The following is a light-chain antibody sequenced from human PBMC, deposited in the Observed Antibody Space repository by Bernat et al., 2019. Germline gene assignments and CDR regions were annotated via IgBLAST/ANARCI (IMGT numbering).Light chain of an antibody. CDR1: SSNIGNNY. CDR2: DND. Sequence: QSVLTQPPSVSAAPGQKVTISCSGSSSNIGNNYVSWYQQLPGTAPKLLIYDNDKRPSGIPARFSGSKSGTSATLGITGLQTGDEADYYCATWDSRLSARVFGGGTKLTVL. V-gene: IGLV1-51*01. J-gene: IGLJ3*02. CDR3: ATWDSRLSARV.